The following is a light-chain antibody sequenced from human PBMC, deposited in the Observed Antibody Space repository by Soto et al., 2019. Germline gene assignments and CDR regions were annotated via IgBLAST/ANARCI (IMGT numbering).Light chain of an antibody. V-gene: IGKV3-20*01. CDR3: MQSVQLPTT. Sequence: PGTLSMAPGEGATLACRASQSLTNSFIAWYQQKPGQAPRLLIYDTSIRASGIPDRFSGSGSGTDFTLKISRVEAEDVGVYYCMQSVQLPTTFGQGTRLEI. CDR2: DTS. CDR1: QSLTNSF. J-gene: IGKJ5*01.